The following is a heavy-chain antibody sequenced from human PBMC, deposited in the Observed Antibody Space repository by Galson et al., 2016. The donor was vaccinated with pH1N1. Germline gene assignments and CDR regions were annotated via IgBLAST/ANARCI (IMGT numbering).Heavy chain of an antibody. J-gene: IGHJ5*02. Sequence: PALVKPPQTLTLTCTFSGFSLSTSGVGVGWIRQPPGKALEWLALIYWNDDKRYSPSLKSRLTITKDTSKNQVVLIMTNMDPADTATYYCAHSLYGDYVGWFDPWGQGTLVTVSS. CDR2: IYWNDDK. CDR3: AHSLYGDYVGWFDP. CDR1: GFSLSTSGVG. V-gene: IGHV2-5*01. D-gene: IGHD4-17*01.